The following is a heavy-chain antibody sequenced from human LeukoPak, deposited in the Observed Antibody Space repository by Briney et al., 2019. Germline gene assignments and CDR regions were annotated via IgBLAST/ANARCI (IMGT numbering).Heavy chain of an antibody. CDR2: IRYDGSNK. J-gene: IGHJ5*02. Sequence: PGGSLRLSCAASGFTFSSYGMHWVRQAPGKGLEWVAFIRYDGSNKYYADSVKGRFTISRDNSKNTLYLQMNSLRAEDTAVYYCAKDPIYERLFPRPWFDPWGQGTLVTVSS. CDR3: AKDPIYERLFPRPWFDP. CDR1: GFTFSSYG. D-gene: IGHD5/OR15-5a*01. V-gene: IGHV3-30*02.